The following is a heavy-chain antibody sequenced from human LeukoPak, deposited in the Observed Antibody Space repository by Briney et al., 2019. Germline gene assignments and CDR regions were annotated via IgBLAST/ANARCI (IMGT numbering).Heavy chain of an antibody. CDR1: GFTFSSYA. CDR2: ISGSGGST. V-gene: IGHV3-23*01. Sequence: GGSLRLSCAASGFTFSSYAMSWVRQAPGKGLEWVSAISGSGGSTYYADSVKGRFTISRDNSKNTLYLQMNSLRAEDTAVYYCAKLDCSSTSCYFNYYYYYMDVWGKGTTVTVSS. J-gene: IGHJ6*03. CDR3: AKLDCSSTSCYFNYYYYYMDV. D-gene: IGHD2-2*01.